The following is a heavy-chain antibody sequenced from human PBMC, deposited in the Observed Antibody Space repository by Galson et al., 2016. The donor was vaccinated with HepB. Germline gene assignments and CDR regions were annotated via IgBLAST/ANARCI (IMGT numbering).Heavy chain of an antibody. V-gene: IGHV4-39*01. Sequence: SETLSLTCTVSGGSISSSGYYWGWIRQPPGKGLEWIGTIYYSGSTYYNPSLRSRVTISVDTSKNQFSLKLSSVTAADTAVYYCARRMPKQSGRAFDIWGPGTVVTVSS. CDR2: IYYSGST. CDR1: GGSISSSGYY. CDR3: ARRMPKQSGRAFDI. D-gene: IGHD2-2*01. J-gene: IGHJ3*02.